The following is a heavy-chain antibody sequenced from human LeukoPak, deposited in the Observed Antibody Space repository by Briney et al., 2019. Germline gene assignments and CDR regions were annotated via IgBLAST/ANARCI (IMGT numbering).Heavy chain of an antibody. CDR1: VYTFTGYY. D-gene: IGHD5-24*01. CDR2: INPNSGGT. Sequence: ASVNVSCKASVYTFTGYYMHWVRQAPGQGLEWMGWINPNSGGTNYAQKFQGRVTMTRDTSISTAYMELSRLRSDDTAVYYCARDQMATSHDAFDIWGQGTMVTVSS. V-gene: IGHV1-2*02. CDR3: ARDQMATSHDAFDI. J-gene: IGHJ3*02.